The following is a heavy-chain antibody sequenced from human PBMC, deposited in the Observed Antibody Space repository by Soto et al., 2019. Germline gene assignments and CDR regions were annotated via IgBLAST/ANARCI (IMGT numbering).Heavy chain of an antibody. Sequence: TSETLSLTCIVSGGSINTFYWSWVRQPAGKGLEWIGRIFSSGSTSFNPSLESRVAMSVDTSKSHFSLNLSSVTAADMAVYYCAREGSYSAYNFAHGIQLWSFDFWGQGALVTVSS. CDR3: AREGSYSAYNFAHGIQLWSFDF. CDR2: IFSSGST. V-gene: IGHV4-4*07. CDR1: GGSINTFY. D-gene: IGHD5-12*01. J-gene: IGHJ4*02.